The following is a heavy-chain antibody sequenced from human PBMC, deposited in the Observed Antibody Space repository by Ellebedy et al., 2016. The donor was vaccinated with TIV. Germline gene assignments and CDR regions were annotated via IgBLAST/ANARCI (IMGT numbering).Heavy chain of an antibody. Sequence: GESPKISCAASGFPFSSYGMHWVRQAPGKGLEWVAVIWYDGSNKYYANSVKGRFTIYRDNSKNTLYLQMNSLRAEDTAVYYCARDQGSGWEAFDYWGQGTLVTVSS. J-gene: IGHJ4*02. CDR3: ARDQGSGWEAFDY. CDR2: IWYDGSNK. D-gene: IGHD6-19*01. CDR1: GFPFSSYG. V-gene: IGHV3-33*01.